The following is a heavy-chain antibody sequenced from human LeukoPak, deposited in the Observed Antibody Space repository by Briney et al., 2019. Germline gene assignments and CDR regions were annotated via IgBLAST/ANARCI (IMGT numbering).Heavy chain of an antibody. J-gene: IGHJ4*02. D-gene: IGHD1-26*01. CDR2: IRYDGSNK. V-gene: IGHV3-33*01. Sequence: PGGSLRLSCAASGFTFSSYGMHWVRQAPGKGLEWVAVIRYDGSNKYYADSVKGRFTISRDNSKNTLYLQMNSLRAEDTAVYYCARASFPYSGSYLIDYWGQGTLVTASS. CDR1: GFTFSSYG. CDR3: ARASFPYSGSYLIDY.